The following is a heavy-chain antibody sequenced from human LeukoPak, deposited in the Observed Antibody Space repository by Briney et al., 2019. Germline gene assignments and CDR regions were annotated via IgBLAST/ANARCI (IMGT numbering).Heavy chain of an antibody. D-gene: IGHD6-6*01. J-gene: IGHJ2*01. CDR3: AKILIEYSSSWRYWYFDL. V-gene: IGHV3-9*01. Sequence: TGGSLRLSCAASGFTFDDYAMHWVRQAPGKGLEWVSGISWNSGSIGYADSVKGRFTISRDNAKSTLYLQMNSLRAEDTAVYYCAKILIEYSSSWRYWYFDLWGRGTLVTVSS. CDR1: GFTFDDYA. CDR2: ISWNSGSI.